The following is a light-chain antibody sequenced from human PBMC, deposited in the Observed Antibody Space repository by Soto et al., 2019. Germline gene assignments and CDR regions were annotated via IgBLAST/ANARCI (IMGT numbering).Light chain of an antibody. V-gene: IGLV2-14*01. J-gene: IGLJ3*02. Sequence: QSALTQPASVSGSPGQSITISCTGTSSDIGTYNYVSWYQHHPGKAPKLLIYEVSNWPSGVSNRFSGSKSGNTASLTISGLQAEDEADYYCSSYTSSDTLGVFGGGTKLTVL. CDR2: EVS. CDR1: SSDIGTYNY. CDR3: SSYTSSDTLGV.